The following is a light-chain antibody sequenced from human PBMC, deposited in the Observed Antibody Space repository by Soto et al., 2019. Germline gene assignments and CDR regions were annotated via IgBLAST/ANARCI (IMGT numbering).Light chain of an antibody. CDR3: SSYAGRNNFYV. V-gene: IGLV2-8*01. Sequence: QSALTQPPSASGSPGQSVTISCTGTSSDVGGYNYVSWYQQHPGKAPKLMIYEVSQRPSGVPDRFSGSKSGNTASLTVSGLQAEDEAYYYCSSYAGRNNFYVFGTGTKLTVL. CDR1: SSDVGGYNY. J-gene: IGLJ1*01. CDR2: EVS.